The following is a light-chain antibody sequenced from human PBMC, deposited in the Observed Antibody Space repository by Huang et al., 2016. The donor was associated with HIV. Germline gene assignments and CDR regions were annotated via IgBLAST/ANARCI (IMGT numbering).Light chain of an antibody. Sequence: DIVMTQSPDSLAVSLGGGATINCKSSQTILHDSDRSNYLAWYQQKPGQPPKLLIHWASIRKSGVPDRFIGSGSGTDFTLTISSLQAEDVAVYYCQQYYSSPFTFGPGTNVDI. CDR3: QQYYSSPFT. CDR1: QTILHDSDRSNY. J-gene: IGKJ3*01. V-gene: IGKV4-1*01. CDR2: WAS.